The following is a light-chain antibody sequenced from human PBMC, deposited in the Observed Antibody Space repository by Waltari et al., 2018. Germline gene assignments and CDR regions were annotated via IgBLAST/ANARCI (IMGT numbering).Light chain of an antibody. Sequence: DVVMTQSPLSLPVTLGQPASISCRSSQSLVNSAGNTYLNWFQQRPGKSPRRLIYSVSNRDSGVPDRFSGSGSVTDVTLKISRVEAEDVGVYYCMQGKQWPFTFGPGTKVEIK. J-gene: IGKJ3*01. CDR3: MQGKQWPFT. CDR2: SVS. V-gene: IGKV2-30*01. CDR1: QSLVNSAGNTY.